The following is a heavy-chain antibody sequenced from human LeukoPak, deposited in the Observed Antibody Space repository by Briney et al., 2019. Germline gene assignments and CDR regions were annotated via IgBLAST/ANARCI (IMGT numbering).Heavy chain of an antibody. CDR2: ISGSGGST. CDR1: GFTFSSYG. Sequence: GGTLRLSCAASGFTFSSYGMSWVRQAPGKGLEWVSAISGSGGSTYYADSVKGRFTISRDNPKNTLYLQMNSLRAEDTAVYYCASPRLYSGSYHDAFDIWGQGTMVTVSS. V-gene: IGHV3-23*01. D-gene: IGHD1-26*01. CDR3: ASPRLYSGSYHDAFDI. J-gene: IGHJ3*02.